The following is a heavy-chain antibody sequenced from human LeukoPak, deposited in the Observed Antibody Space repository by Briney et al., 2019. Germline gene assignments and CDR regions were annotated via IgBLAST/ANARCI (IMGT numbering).Heavy chain of an antibody. V-gene: IGHV1-69*06. CDR1: GGTFSSYA. CDR2: IIPIFGTA. CDR3: ARHYGDYSVVDP. Sequence: SVKVSCKASGGTFSSYAISWVRQAPGQGLEWMGRIIPIFGTANYAQKFQGRVTITADKSTSTAYMELSSLRSDDTAVYYCARHYGDYSVVDPWGQGTLVTVSS. D-gene: IGHD4-17*01. J-gene: IGHJ5*02.